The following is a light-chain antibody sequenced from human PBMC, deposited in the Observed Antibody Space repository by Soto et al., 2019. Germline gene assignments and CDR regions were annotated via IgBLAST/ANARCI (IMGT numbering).Light chain of an antibody. V-gene: IGKV1-5*01. CDR1: QSINSW. Sequence: DIQMTQSPSTLSASVGDRVTITCRASQSINSWFAWYQQKPGKAPQILIYDASTLKSGVPSRFSASGSGTEFTLIISSLQPDDFATYYCQQYTSYSWTFGQGTKVEI. CDR2: DAS. J-gene: IGKJ1*01. CDR3: QQYTSYSWT.